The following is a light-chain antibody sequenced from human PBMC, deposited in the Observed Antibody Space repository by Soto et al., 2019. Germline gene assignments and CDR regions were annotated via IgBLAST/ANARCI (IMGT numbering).Light chain of an antibody. J-gene: IGLJ1*01. CDR1: TSDVGGYDY. V-gene: IGLV2-14*01. CDR3: YSFTNGNTLYV. Sequence: QSALTQPASVSGSPGQSITISCTGTTSDVGGYDYVSWYQQHPGQAPKLLIYEASNRPSGVSHRFSGSKSGNTASLSISGLQAEDEADYYCYSFTNGNTLYVFGTGTKVTVL. CDR2: EAS.